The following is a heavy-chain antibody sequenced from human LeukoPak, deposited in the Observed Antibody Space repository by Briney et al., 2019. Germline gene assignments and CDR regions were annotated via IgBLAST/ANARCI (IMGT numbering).Heavy chain of an antibody. D-gene: IGHD1-7*01. CDR2: IYYSGST. CDR3: ASGITGTDLDY. J-gene: IGHJ4*02. V-gene: IGHV4-59*01. Sequence: PSETLSLTCTDSGGSISSYYWSWIRQPPGKGLEWIGYIYYSGSTNYNPSLKSRVTISVDTSKNQFSLKLSSVTAADTAVYYCASGITGTDLDYWGQGTLATVSS. CDR1: GGSISSYY.